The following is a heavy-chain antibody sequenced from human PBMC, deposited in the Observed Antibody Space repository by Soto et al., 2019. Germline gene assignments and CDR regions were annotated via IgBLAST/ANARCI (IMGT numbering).Heavy chain of an antibody. J-gene: IGHJ4*02. CDR1: GYTFTSYG. CDR3: ARGGSSGWYDRTQAGSFDS. CDR2: ISAYNGNT. D-gene: IGHD6-19*01. V-gene: IGHV1-18*01. Sequence: QVQLVQSGAEVKKPGASVKVSCKASGYTFTSYGISWVRQAPGQGLEWMGWISAYNGNTNYAQKLQGRVTMTTDTTTSTAYRELRSLRSDDTAVYYCARGGSSGWYDRTQAGSFDSWGQGTLVTVSS.